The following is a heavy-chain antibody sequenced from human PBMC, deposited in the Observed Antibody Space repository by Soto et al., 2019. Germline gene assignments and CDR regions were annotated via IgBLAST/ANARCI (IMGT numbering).Heavy chain of an antibody. D-gene: IGHD4-17*01. CDR2: ISYDGSNK. CDR3: AKDEPRDYGDYHGAFDI. J-gene: IGHJ3*02. Sequence: GGSLRLSCAASGFTFSSYGMHWVRQAPGKGLEWVAVISYDGSNKYYADSVKGRFTISRDNSKNTLYLQMNSLRAEDTAVYYCAKDEPRDYGDYHGAFDIWGQGTMVTVSS. CDR1: GFTFSSYG. V-gene: IGHV3-30*18.